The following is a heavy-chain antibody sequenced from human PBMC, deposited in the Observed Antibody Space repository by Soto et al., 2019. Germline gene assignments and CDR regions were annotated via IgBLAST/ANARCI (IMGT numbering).Heavy chain of an antibody. V-gene: IGHV3-30-3*01. Sequence: GGSLRLFCAASRFTFSTYSIPWVRQAPGKGLEWVAAISYDGVNKYYADSVKGRFTISRDNSKNTLRLHMSSLREEDTAVYYCVREHATYYFDNWGQGTLVTVSS. J-gene: IGHJ4*02. D-gene: IGHD2-2*01. CDR2: ISYDGVNK. CDR1: RFTFSTYS. CDR3: VREHATYYFDN.